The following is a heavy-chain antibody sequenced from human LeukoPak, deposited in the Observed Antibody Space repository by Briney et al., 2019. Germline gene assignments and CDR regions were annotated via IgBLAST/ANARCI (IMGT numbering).Heavy chain of an antibody. D-gene: IGHD2-15*01. J-gene: IGHJ3*02. Sequence: PGGSLRLSCAASGFSFSNYVMHWVRQAPGKGLEYVSAIMPNGETRGYANSMKGRFTISRDNSKNTLYLQMGSLRAEDKAIYYCARDRDGGFAFDIWGQGTLVTVSS. V-gene: IGHV3-64*01. CDR1: GFSFSNYV. CDR2: IMPNGETR. CDR3: ARDRDGGFAFDI.